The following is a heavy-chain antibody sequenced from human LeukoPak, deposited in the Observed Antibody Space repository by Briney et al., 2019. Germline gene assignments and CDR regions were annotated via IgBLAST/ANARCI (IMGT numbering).Heavy chain of an antibody. CDR1: GYTFTSYG. CDR3: ARDGSSSSWFDY. J-gene: IGHJ4*02. Sequence: GPVKVSCKASGYTFTSYGISWVRQAPGQGLEWMGWISAYNGNTDYAQKLQGRVTMTTDTSTSTAYMELRSLRSDDTAVYYCARDGSSSSWFDYWGQGTLVTVSS. V-gene: IGHV1-18*01. CDR2: ISAYNGNT. D-gene: IGHD6-13*01.